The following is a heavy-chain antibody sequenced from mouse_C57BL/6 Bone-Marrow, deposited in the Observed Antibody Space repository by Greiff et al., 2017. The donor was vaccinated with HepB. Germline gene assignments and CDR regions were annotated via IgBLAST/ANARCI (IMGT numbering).Heavy chain of an antibody. J-gene: IGHJ2*01. V-gene: IGHV14-4*01. Sequence: EVQLQQSGAELVRPGASVKLSCTASGFNIKDDYMHWVKQRPEQGLEWIGWIDPENGDTEYASKFQGKATITADTSSNTAYLQLSSLTSEDPAVYYCPTEGYVNSWGKGTTLTVSS. CDR1: GFNIKDDY. CDR2: IDPENGDT. CDR3: PTEGYVNS.